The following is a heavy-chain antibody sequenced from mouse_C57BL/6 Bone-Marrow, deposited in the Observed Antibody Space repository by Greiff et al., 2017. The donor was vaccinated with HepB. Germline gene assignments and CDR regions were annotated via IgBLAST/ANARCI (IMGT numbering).Heavy chain of an antibody. CDR2: ISNGGGST. J-gene: IGHJ4*01. CDR1: GFTFSDYY. V-gene: IGHV5-12*01. Sequence: EVNVVESGGGLVQPGGTLKLSCAASGFTFSDYYMYWVRQTPEKRLEWVACISNGGGSTYYPDTVKGRFTISRDNAKNTLYLQMSRLKSEDTAMYYCARHGDYDDGDLFYAMDYWGQGTSVTVSS. D-gene: IGHD2-4*01. CDR3: ARHGDYDDGDLFYAMDY.